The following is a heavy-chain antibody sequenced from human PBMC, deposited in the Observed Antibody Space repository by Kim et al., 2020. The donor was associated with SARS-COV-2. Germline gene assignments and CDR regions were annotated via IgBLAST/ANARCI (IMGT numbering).Heavy chain of an antibody. J-gene: IGHJ4*02. CDR1: GFTFSNSE. V-gene: IGHV3-48*03. Sequence: GSLRLSCAASGFTFSNSEMNWVRQAPGKGLEWLSYISSSRNPIYYADSVKGRFTISRDNAKNSLYLQMNSLRVEDTAVYYCAKTQDYFDSSGPFDYWGQGTLVTVSS. CDR3: AKTQDYFDSSGPFDY. CDR2: ISSSRNPI. D-gene: IGHD3-22*01.